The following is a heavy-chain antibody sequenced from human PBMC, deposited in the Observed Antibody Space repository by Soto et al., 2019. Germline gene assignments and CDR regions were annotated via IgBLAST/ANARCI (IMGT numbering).Heavy chain of an antibody. CDR3: ARGVLRFYPWGFYYYGMDV. V-gene: IGHV1-69*13. D-gene: IGHD3-3*01. J-gene: IGHJ6*02. CDR2: IIPIFGTA. CDR1: GGTFSSYA. Sequence: GASVKVSCKASGGTFSSYAISWVRQAPGQGLEWMGGIIPIFGTANYAQKFQGRVTITADESTSTAYMELSSLRSEDTDVYYCARGVLRFYPWGFYYYGMDVWGQGTTVTVSS.